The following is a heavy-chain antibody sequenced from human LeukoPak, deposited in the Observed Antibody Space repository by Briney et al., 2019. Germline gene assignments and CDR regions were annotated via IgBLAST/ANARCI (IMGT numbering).Heavy chain of an antibody. J-gene: IGHJ4*02. V-gene: IGHV6-1*01. CDR2: AYYRSKWYN. Sequence: SQTLSLTCAISGDSVSSNSAAWIWIRQSPSRGLEWLGRAYYRSKWYNDYAVSVKSRITINPDTSKNQFSLQLNSVTPEDTAVYYCARNQRGGFLEWLLPFDYWGQGTLVTVSS. CDR3: ARNQRGGFLEWLLPFDY. CDR1: GDSVSSNSAA. D-gene: IGHD3-3*01.